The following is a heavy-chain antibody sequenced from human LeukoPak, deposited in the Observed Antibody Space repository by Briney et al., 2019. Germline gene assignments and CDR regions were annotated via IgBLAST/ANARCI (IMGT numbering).Heavy chain of an antibody. D-gene: IGHD2-15*01. CDR2: INPNSGGT. CDR1: GYTFTDYY. V-gene: IGHV1-2*02. J-gene: IGHJ4*02. CDR3: ARDDCSGGSCYSSFDY. Sequence: ASVKVSCKASGYTFTDYYMHWVRQAPGQGLEWMGWINPNSGGTNYAQKFQGRVTMTRDTSISTAYMELSRLRSDDTAVYYCARDDCSGGSCYSSFDYWGQGTLVTVSS.